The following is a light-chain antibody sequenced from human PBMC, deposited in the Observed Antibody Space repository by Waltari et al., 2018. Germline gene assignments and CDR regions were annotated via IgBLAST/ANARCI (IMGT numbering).Light chain of an antibody. V-gene: IGLV2-23*01. CDR1: RSDVGSYNL. CDR2: EDS. J-gene: IGLJ2*01. CDR3: CSYAGSFTLV. Sequence: QSALTQPASVSGSPGQSITIPCTGTRSDVGSYNLVSWYQEHPGKAPKLMIDEDSKRPSGVSNRFSGSKSGNTASLTSAGLQAEDEADYYCCSYAGSFTLVFGGGTKLTVL.